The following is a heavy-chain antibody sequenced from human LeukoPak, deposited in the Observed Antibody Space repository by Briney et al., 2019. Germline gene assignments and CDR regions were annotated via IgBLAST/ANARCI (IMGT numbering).Heavy chain of an antibody. CDR2: IYYSGST. D-gene: IGHD2-2*01. V-gene: IGHV4-59*11. CDR3: ARVPAAPYYFDY. J-gene: IGHJ4*02. Sequence: PSETLSLTCTVSGGSISSHYWSWIRQPPGKGPEWIGYIYYSGSTNYNPSLKSRVTISVDTSKNQFSLKLSSVTAADTAVYYCARVPAAPYYFDYWGQGTLVTVSS. CDR1: GGSISSHY.